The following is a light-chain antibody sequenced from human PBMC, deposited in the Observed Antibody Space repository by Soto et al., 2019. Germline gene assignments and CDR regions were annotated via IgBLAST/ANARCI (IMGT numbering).Light chain of an antibody. CDR1: QGVKTY. J-gene: IGKJ1*01. V-gene: IGKV1-39*01. Sequence: DIQLTQSPSSLSASVGDRVTITCRASQGVKTYLNWYQQKPGKAPKALIYAVSHLLSGVPSRFSGSGSGTDFTLTISCLQSEDFATYYCQQYYSYPRTFGQGTKVDIK. CDR3: QQYYSYPRT. CDR2: AVS.